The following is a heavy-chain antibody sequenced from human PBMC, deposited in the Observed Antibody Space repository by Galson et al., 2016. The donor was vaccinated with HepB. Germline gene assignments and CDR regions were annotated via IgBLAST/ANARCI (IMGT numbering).Heavy chain of an antibody. V-gene: IGHV3-74*01. CDR1: GFPFSKYW. CDR2: INTDGSST. D-gene: IGHD6-13*01. J-gene: IGHJ4*02. Sequence: SLRLSCAASGFPFSKYWMHWVRQAPGKGLVWVSRINTDGSSTTYADSVKGRFTISRDNAKNTLYLQMNSLRAEDTALYYCTRVHREGIAAAGLQIWGQGTLVTVSS. CDR3: TRVHREGIAAAGLQI.